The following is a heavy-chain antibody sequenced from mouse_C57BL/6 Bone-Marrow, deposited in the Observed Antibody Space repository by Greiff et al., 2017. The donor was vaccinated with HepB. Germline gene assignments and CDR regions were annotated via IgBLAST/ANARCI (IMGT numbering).Heavy chain of an antibody. D-gene: IGHD1-1*01. V-gene: IGHV5-9*01. CDR3: ARREGYYGSSFYYFDY. J-gene: IGHJ2*01. CDR2: ISGGGGNT. CDR1: GFTFSSYT. Sequence: EVNVVESGGGLVKPGGSLKLSCAASGFTFSSYTMSWVRQTPEKRLEWVATISGGGGNTYYPDSVKGRFTISRDNAKNTLYLQMSSLRSEDTALYYCARREGYYGSSFYYFDYWGQGTTLTVSS.